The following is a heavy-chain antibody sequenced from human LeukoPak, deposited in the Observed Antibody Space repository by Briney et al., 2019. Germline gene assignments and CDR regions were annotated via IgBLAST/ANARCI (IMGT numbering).Heavy chain of an antibody. CDR2: TTSSSSFI. J-gene: IGHJ4*02. CDR1: GFTFSTYT. V-gene: IGHV3-21*01. D-gene: IGHD2-2*02. CDR3: ARGLKDIVVVPAAIREVDY. Sequence: GGSLRLSCAASGFTFSTYTMNWVRQAPGKGLEWVSSTTSSSSFIYYADSVKGRFTISRDNAKNSLYLQMNSLRAEDTAVYYCARGLKDIVVVPAAIREVDYWGQGTLVTVSS.